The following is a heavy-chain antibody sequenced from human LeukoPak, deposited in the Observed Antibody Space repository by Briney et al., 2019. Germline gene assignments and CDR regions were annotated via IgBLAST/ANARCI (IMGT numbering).Heavy chain of an antibody. CDR3: ARAWGSSWSFDY. CDR1: GGSFSGYY. Sequence: SETLSLTCAVYGGSFSGYYWSWIRLPPGKGLEWIGEINHSGSTNYNPSLKSRVTISLDTSKNQFSLKLSSVTAADTAVYYCARAWGSSWSFDYWGQGTLVTVSS. D-gene: IGHD6-13*01. V-gene: IGHV4-34*01. CDR2: INHSGST. J-gene: IGHJ4*02.